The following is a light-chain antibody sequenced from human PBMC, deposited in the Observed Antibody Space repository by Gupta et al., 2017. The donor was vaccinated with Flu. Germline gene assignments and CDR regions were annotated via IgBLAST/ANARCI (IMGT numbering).Light chain of an antibody. CDR2: AAS. CDR1: QVISNY. V-gene: IGKV1-9*01. Sequence: PSTLSASVGDRVTITCRASQVISNYLAWYQQKPGNAPKLLIYAASTLETGIPSRFSGSGSGTEFTLTISSLQPEDFAVYYCQQYKSLPLTFGGGTKVEIK. CDR3: QQYKSLPLT. J-gene: IGKJ4*01.